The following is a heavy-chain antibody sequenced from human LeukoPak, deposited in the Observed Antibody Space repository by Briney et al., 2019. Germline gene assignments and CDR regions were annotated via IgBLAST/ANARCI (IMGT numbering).Heavy chain of an antibody. D-gene: IGHD2-21*01. CDR3: ARTIHGGGHRGAFDI. J-gene: IGHJ3*02. CDR1: GFTFSDYY. Sequence: PGGSLRLSCAASGFTFSDYYMSWLRQAPGKGLEWVSYISSSGSTIYYADSVKGRFTISRDNAKNSLYLQMNSLRAEDTAAYYCARTIHGGGHRGAFDIWGQGTMVTVSS. CDR2: ISSSGSTI. V-gene: IGHV3-11*04.